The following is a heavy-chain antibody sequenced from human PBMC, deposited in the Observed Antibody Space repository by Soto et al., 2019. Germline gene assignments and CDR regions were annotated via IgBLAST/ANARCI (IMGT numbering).Heavy chain of an antibody. Sequence: QLQLQESGSGLVKPSQTLSHTCAVSGGSISSGDYSWNWIRQPPGKGLEWIGYIYYGGSTYYNPSLPRRVTMSVDRSRNQFSLKLNSVTAADTAVYYCARVRREYDNSGPVDYWGQGTLVTVSS. J-gene: IGHJ4*02. CDR3: ARVRREYDNSGPVDY. CDR1: GGSISSGDYS. CDR2: IYYGGST. D-gene: IGHD3-22*01. V-gene: IGHV4-30-2*01.